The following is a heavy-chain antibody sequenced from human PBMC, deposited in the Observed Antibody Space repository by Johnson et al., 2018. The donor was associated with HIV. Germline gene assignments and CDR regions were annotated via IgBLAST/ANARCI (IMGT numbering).Heavy chain of an antibody. V-gene: IGHV3-13*01. Sequence: EVQLVESGGGLVQPGGSLRLSCAASGFTFSSYDMHWVRQATGKGLEWVSAIGTAGDTHYPGSVKGRFTISRENAKNSLYLQMNSLRAGDTAVYYCARDPGSSSRGAFDIWGQGTMVTVSS. J-gene: IGHJ3*02. CDR3: ARDPGSSSRGAFDI. CDR2: IGTAGDT. D-gene: IGHD6-13*01. CDR1: GFTFSSYD.